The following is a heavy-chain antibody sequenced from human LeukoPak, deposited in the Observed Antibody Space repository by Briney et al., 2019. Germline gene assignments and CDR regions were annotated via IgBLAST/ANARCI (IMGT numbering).Heavy chain of an antibody. V-gene: IGHV1-8*01. CDR2: MNPNSGNT. Sequence: ASVKVSCKASGYTFTSYDINWVRQATGQGLEWMGWMNPNSGNTGYAQKFQGRVTMNRNTSISTAYMELSSLRSEDTAVYYCATRRVTLYPGGMDVWGQGTTVTVSS. CDR1: GYTFTSYD. CDR3: ATRRVTLYPGGMDV. J-gene: IGHJ6*02. D-gene: IGHD1-14*01.